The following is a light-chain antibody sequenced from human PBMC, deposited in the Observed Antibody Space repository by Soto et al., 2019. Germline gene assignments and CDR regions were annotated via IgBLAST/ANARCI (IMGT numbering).Light chain of an antibody. Sequence: QSALTQPASVSGSPGQSITISCAGTSSDVGAYNYVSWYQQHPGKAPKLMIYDVSNRPSGVSNRFSGSKSGNTASLTISGLQAEDEADYYCSSYTSTSTRGVFGGGTKLT. V-gene: IGLV2-14*01. CDR1: SSDVGAYNY. J-gene: IGLJ3*02. CDR3: SSYTSTSTRGV. CDR2: DVS.